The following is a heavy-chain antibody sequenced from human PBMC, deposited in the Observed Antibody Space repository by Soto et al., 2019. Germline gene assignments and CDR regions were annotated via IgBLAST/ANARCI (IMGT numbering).Heavy chain of an antibody. J-gene: IGHJ6*02. CDR3: ARHHSWYYGMDV. CDR1: GGSISSSSYY. V-gene: IGHV4-39*01. CDR2: IYYSGST. Sequence: QLQLQESGPGLVKPSETLSLTCTVSGGSISSSSYYWGWIRQPPGKGLEWIGSIYYSGSTYYNPSLKSRVTISVDTSKNQFSLKLSSVTAADTAVYYCARHHSWYYGMDVWGQGTTVTVSS.